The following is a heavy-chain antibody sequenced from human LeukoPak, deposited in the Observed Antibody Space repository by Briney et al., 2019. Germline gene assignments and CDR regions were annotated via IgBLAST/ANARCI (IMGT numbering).Heavy chain of an antibody. CDR1: GYTFTSYG. CDR2: ISAYNGNT. J-gene: IGHJ3*02. Sequence: ASVKVPCKASGYTFTSYGISWVRQAPGQGLEWMGWISAYNGNTNYAQKLQGRVTMTTDTSTSTAYMELRSLRSDDTAVYYCASGMDYGLAHAFDIWGQGTMVTVSS. V-gene: IGHV1-18*01. CDR3: ASGMDYGLAHAFDI. D-gene: IGHD4-17*01.